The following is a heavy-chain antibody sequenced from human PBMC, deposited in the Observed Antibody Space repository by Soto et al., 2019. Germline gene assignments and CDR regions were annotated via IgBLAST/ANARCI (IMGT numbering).Heavy chain of an antibody. CDR3: ARDRYYYDSSGYYDY. CDR1: GGTFSSYA. Sequence: QVQLVQSGAEVKKPGSSVKVSCKASGGTFSSYAISWVRQAPGQGLDWMGGIVPIFGTANYAQKFQGRVTITADESTSTAYKELSSLRSEDTAVYYAARDRYYYDSSGYYDYWGQGTLVTVSS. J-gene: IGHJ4*02. D-gene: IGHD3-22*01. CDR2: IVPIFGTA. V-gene: IGHV1-69*01.